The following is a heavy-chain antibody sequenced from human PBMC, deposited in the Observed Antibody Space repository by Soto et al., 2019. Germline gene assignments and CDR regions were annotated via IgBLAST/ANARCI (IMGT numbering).Heavy chain of an antibody. CDR1: GFTFSSYA. Sequence: GGSLRLSCAASGFTFSSYAMSWVRQAPGKGLEWVSAISGSGGSTYYADSVKGRFTISRDNSKNTLYLQMNSPRAEDTAVYYCAKDRSTYYLVPPFDPCGKGTLVTVSS. V-gene: IGHV3-23*01. CDR2: ISGSGGST. J-gene: IGHJ5*02. D-gene: IGHD3-10*01. CDR3: AKDRSTYYLVPPFDP.